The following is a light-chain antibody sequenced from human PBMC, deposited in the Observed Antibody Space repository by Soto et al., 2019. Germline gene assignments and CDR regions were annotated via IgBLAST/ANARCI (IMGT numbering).Light chain of an antibody. J-gene: IGKJ1*01. V-gene: IGKV3-15*01. CDR1: QSVSSK. CDR2: GAS. Sequence: EIGMTQSPATLSMSPGERATLSCRASQSVSSKLAWYQQKPGQAPRLLFYGASTGATGIPARFSGSGSETEFTLSISSLQSEDFAVYYCQQYNNWPGTFGQGTKVDIK. CDR3: QQYNNWPGT.